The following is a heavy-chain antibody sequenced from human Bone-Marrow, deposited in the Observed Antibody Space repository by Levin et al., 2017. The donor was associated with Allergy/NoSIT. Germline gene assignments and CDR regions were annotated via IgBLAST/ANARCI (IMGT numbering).Heavy chain of an antibody. CDR3: AKEKRLAVADLHHHYGMDV. CDR1: AFDFNNYA. V-gene: IGHV3-23*01. Sequence: QTGGSLRLSCEASAFDFNNYAISWVRQAPGKGLEWVSTISGSGVTTFFADSVKGRFTISRDNSKNTLYLQMHSLRAEDTAVYYCAKEKRLAVADLHHHYGMDVWGQGTSVTVSS. D-gene: IGHD6-19*01. CDR2: ISGSGVTT. J-gene: IGHJ6*02.